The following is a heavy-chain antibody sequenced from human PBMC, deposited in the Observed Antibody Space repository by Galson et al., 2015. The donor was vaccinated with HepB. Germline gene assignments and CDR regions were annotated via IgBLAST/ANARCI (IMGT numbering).Heavy chain of an antibody. Sequence: SVKLSCAASGFTFNSYGMSWVRQAPGKGLEWISLISCDSGSTNYAHYLKGRVTMSRDTSTNTPYMEMRSLRSDDTALYYCARENLILYDSHGDFDIWGQGTLVTVSS. CDR1: GFTFNSYG. J-gene: IGHJ3*02. D-gene: IGHD3-22*01. CDR2: ISCDSGST. V-gene: IGHV3-43D*04. CDR3: ARENLILYDSHGDFDI.